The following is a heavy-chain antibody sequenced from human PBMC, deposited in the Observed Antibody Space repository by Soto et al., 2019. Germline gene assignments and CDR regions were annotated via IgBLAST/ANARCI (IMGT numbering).Heavy chain of an antibody. V-gene: IGHV6-1*01. CDR1: GDSVSSNSAA. D-gene: IGHD6-19*01. J-gene: IGHJ6*02. CDR2: TYYRSKWYN. CDR3: ALAVAGQLGGMDV. Sequence: SQTRSLTGAISGDSVSSNSAAWNLIRQSPSRGLEWLGRTYYRSKWYNEYAVSVKSRITINPDTSKNQFSLQLNSVTPEDTAVYYCALAVAGQLGGMDVWGQGTTVTVSS.